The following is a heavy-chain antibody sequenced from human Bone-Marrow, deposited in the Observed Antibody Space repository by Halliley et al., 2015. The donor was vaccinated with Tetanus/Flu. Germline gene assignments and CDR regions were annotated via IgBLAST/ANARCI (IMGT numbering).Heavy chain of an antibody. CDR1: GFNFNDSY. CDR3: ARDGGSHYDSSGYYYDGGEYFHH. Sequence: SLRLSCVASGFNFNDSYMNWIRQAPGKGLEWISYISGSGSYTHYAGSVRGRFTISRDNAKNSLYLQMDSLRAEDTAVYYCARDGGSHYDSSGYYYDGGEYFHHWGPGTLVTVSS. J-gene: IGHJ1*01. CDR2: ISGSGSYT. V-gene: IGHV3-11*06. D-gene: IGHD3-22*01.